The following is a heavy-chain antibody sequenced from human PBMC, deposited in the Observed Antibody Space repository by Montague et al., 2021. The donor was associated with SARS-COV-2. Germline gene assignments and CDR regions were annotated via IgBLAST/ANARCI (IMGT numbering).Heavy chain of an antibody. CDR2: IFYSGTT. Sequence: SETLSLTCTVSGASISSSRYYWGWIRQPPGKGLEWIGQIFYSGTTYYDPSLKSRLTISVDTSKNQLSLQLTSVTAADTSVYYCAIEAVPWERATMPAFAIWGQGTTVTVSS. J-gene: IGHJ3*02. V-gene: IGHV4-39*02. D-gene: IGHD5-24*01. CDR3: AIEAVPWERATMPAFAI. CDR1: GASISSSRYY.